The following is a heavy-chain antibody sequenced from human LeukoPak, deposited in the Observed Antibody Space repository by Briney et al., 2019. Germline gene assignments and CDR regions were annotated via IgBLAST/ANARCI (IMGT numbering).Heavy chain of an antibody. D-gene: IGHD2-2*01. Sequence: SVKVSCKASGGTFSSYTISWVRQAPGQGLEGMGRIIPILGIANYAQKFQGRVTITADKSTSTAYMELSSLRSEDTAVYYCASRYCSSTSCYSNWNYALSWGQGTLVTVSS. V-gene: IGHV1-69*02. CDR2: IIPILGIA. CDR3: ASRYCSSTSCYSNWNYALS. J-gene: IGHJ4*02. CDR1: GGTFSSYT.